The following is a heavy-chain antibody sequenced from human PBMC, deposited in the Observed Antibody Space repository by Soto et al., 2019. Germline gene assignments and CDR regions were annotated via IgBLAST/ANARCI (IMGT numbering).Heavy chain of an antibody. V-gene: IGHV3-23*01. CDR1: GFTFSSYA. Sequence: EVQLLESGGGLVQPGGSLRLSCAASGFTFSSYAMSWVRQAPGKGLEWVSAISGSGSSTYYVDSVEGRFTISRDNSKNTLYLQMNSLRAEDTAVYYCAKDYPSITIFGVARWGGFDPWGQGTLVTVSS. J-gene: IGHJ5*02. CDR3: AKDYPSITIFGVARWGGFDP. D-gene: IGHD3-3*01. CDR2: ISGSGSST.